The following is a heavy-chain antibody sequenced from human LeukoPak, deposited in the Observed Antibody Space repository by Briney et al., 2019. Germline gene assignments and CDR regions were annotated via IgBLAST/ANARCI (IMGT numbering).Heavy chain of an antibody. V-gene: IGHV4-39*07. Sequence: KPSETLSLTCTVSGGSISSSSYYWGWIRQPPGKGLEGIGGIYYSGSTYYNPSLKSRVTISVDTSKNQFSLKLSSVTAADTAVYYCARSRLVAVVITRTYYYYYMDVWGKGTTVTVSS. CDR2: IYYSGST. CDR3: ARSRLVAVVITRTYYYYYMDV. D-gene: IGHD3-22*01. CDR1: GGSISSSSYY. J-gene: IGHJ6*03.